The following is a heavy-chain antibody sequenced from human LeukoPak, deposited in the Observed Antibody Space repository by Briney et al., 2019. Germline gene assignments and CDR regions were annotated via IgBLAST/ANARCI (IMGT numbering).Heavy chain of an antibody. J-gene: IGHJ4*02. V-gene: IGHV3-30*18. CDR2: ISYDGSNK. Sequence: GGSLRLSCAASGFTFSSYGMHWVRQAPGKGLEWVAVISYDGSNKYYADSVKGRFTIFRDNSKNTLYLQMNSLRAEDTAVYYCAKELAAAGDYWGQGTLVTVSS. CDR1: GFTFSSYG. D-gene: IGHD6-13*01. CDR3: AKELAAAGDY.